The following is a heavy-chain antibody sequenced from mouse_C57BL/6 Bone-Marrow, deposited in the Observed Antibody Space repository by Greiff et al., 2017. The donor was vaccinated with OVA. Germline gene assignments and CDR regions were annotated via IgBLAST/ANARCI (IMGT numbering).Heavy chain of an antibody. J-gene: IGHJ3*01. CDR3: ASYYYGSSYSPFAY. CDR2: IDASDSYT. CDR1: GYTFTSYW. D-gene: IGHD1-1*01. V-gene: IGHV1-50*01. Sequence: QVQLQQPGAELVKPGASVKLSCKASGYTFTSYWMQWVKQRPGQGLEWIGEIDASDSYTNYNQKFKGKATLTVDTSSSTAYMQLSSLTSEDSAVYYCASYYYGSSYSPFAYWGQGTLVTVSA.